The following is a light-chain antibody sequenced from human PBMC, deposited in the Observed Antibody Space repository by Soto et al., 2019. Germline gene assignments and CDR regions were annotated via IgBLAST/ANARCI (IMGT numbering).Light chain of an antibody. CDR2: DNN. V-gene: IGLV1-51*01. CDR1: SSNIGNDY. CDR3: GLWDYSLSASYV. J-gene: IGLJ1*01. Sequence: SEVRLPGSEYTAPGQQDHITKKGSSSNIGNDYVSWYQQLPGTAPKLLIYDNNKRPSGIPDRFSGSKSGTSATLGITGLQTGDKADYYCGLWDYSLSASYVFGTGTKVTV.